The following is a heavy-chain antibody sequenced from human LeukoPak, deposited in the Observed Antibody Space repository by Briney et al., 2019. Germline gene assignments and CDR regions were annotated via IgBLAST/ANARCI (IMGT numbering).Heavy chain of an antibody. CDR3: ARGGIDSVMLTTERFDY. J-gene: IGHJ4*02. Sequence: GESLKISCKGSGYSLISYWIGWVRQMPGKGLEWMGIIYPDDSDTRYSPSFQGQVTISADKSISTAYLQWSSLKASDTAMYYCARGGIDSVMLTTERFDYWGQGTLVTVSS. V-gene: IGHV5-51*01. CDR2: IYPDDSDT. D-gene: IGHD3-16*01. CDR1: GYSLISYW.